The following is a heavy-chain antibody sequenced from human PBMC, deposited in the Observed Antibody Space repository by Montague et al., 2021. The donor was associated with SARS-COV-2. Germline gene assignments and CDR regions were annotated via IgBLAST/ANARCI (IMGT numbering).Heavy chain of an antibody. J-gene: IGHJ3*02. D-gene: IGHD5-24*01. CDR1: GGSISSYY. CDR2: INHSGST. Sequence: SETLSLTCTVSGGSISSYYWSWIRQPPGKGLEWIGEINHSGSTNYNPSLKSRVTISVDTSKNQFSLKLSSVTAADTAVYYYARGSKKISKRWLQFDDAFDIWGQGTMVTVSS. CDR3: ARGSKKISKRWLQFDDAFDI. V-gene: IGHV4-34*01.